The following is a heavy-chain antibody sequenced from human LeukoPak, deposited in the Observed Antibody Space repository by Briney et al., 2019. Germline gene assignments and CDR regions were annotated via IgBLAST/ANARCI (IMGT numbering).Heavy chain of an antibody. CDR2: IKQDGSKK. CDR3: TRVGYIDEGIDY. V-gene: IGHV3-7*04. Sequence: GGSLRLSCATSGFTFSSSWMSWVRQAPGKGLEWVANIKQDGSKKSYVDSVKGRFTISRDNAKNSLYLQMNSLRAEDTAIYYCTRVGYIDEGIDYWGQGTLVTVSS. CDR1: GFTFSSSW. D-gene: IGHD5-24*01. J-gene: IGHJ4*02.